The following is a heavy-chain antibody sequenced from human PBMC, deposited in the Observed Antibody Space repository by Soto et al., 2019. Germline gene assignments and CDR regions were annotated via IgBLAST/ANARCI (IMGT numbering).Heavy chain of an antibody. CDR1: GFTFSSYG. CDR3: SRGGYCSSTSCRYYYYYGMDV. J-gene: IGHJ6*02. D-gene: IGHD2-2*01. CDR2: IWSDGNNK. Sequence: GGSLRLSCAASGFTFSSYGMHWVRQAPGKGLEWVAVIWSDGNNKYYADSVKGRFTISRDNSKNTLYLQMNSLRAEDTALYFCSRGGYCSSTSCRYYYYYGMDVWGQGTTVTVSS. V-gene: IGHV3-33*01.